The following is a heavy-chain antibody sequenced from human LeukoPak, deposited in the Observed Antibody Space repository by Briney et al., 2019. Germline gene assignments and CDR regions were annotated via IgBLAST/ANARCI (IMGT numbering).Heavy chain of an antibody. J-gene: IGHJ4*02. CDR2: MNPNSGNT. CDR1: GYTFTSYD. CDR3: AGGTKGRYFDWLLEGRKKNYFDY. Sequence: GASVKVSCKASGYTFTSYDINWVRQATGQGLEWMGWMNPNSGNTDYAQKFQGRVTMTRNTSISTAYMELSSLRSEDTAVYYCAGGTKGRYFDWLLEGRKKNYFDYWGQGTLVTVSS. V-gene: IGHV1-8*01. D-gene: IGHD3-9*01.